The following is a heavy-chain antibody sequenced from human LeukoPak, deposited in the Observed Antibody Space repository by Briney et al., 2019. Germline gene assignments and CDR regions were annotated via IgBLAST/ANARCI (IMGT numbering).Heavy chain of an antibody. D-gene: IGHD3-10*01. CDR1: GFTFSSYE. J-gene: IGHJ4*02. Sequence: AGGSLRLSCAASGFTFSSYEMNWVRQAPGKGLEWVSYISSSGSNIYYADSVKGRFTISRDNAKNSLYLQMNSLRAEDTAVYYCARDLRGSGNYWGQGTLVTVSS. CDR2: ISSSGSNI. V-gene: IGHV3-48*03. CDR3: ARDLRGSGNY.